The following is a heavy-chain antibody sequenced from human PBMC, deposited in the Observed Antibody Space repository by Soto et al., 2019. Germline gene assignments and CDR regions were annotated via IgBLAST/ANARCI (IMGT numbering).Heavy chain of an antibody. CDR3: ASTRVVSSAPYYFDY. D-gene: IGHD6-6*01. CDR2: IKQDGSEK. CDR1: GFTFSSYW. V-gene: IGHV3-7*05. Sequence: GGSLRLSCAASGFTFSSYWMSWVRQAPGKGLEWVANIKQDGSEKYYVDSVKGRFTISRDNAKNSLYLQMNSLRAEDTAVYYCASTRVVSSAPYYFDYWGQGALVTVSS. J-gene: IGHJ4*02.